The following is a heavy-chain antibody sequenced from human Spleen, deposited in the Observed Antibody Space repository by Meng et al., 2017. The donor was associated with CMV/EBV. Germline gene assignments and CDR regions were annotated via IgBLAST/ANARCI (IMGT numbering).Heavy chain of an antibody. CDR2: ISSRSTYI. CDR3: ARDRGYSHGYAFDH. Sequence: GESLKISCAASGFSFSNFAMNWVRQAPGQGLEWVSSISSRSTYISYTDSVKGRFTVSRDNAKNSLYLQMTSLRAEDTAIYYCARDRGYSHGYAFDHWGQGTPVTVSS. D-gene: IGHD5-18*01. V-gene: IGHV3-21*01. J-gene: IGHJ4*02. CDR1: GFSFSNFA.